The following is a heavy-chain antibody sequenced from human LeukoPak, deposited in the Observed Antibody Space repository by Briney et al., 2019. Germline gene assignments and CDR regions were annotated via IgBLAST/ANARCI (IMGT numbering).Heavy chain of an antibody. CDR1: GGSISSYY. CDR2: IYTSGST. J-gene: IGHJ3*02. Sequence: SETLSLTCTVSGGSISSYYWSWIRQPAGKGLEWIGRIYTSGSTNYNPSLKSRVTMSVDTSKNQFSLKLSSVTAADTAVYYCATAVRWELPLLAFDIWGQRTMVTVSS. CDR3: ATAVRWELPLLAFDI. V-gene: IGHV4-4*07. D-gene: IGHD1-26*01.